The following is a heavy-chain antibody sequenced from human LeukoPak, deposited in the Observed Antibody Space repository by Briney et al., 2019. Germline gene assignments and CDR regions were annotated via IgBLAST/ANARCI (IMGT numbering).Heavy chain of an antibody. V-gene: IGHV3-23*01. J-gene: IGHJ4*02. CDR3: AILAGSAVAT. CDR1: GFTFSTSA. Sequence: GGTLRLSCAASGFTFSTSAMHWVRRAPGRGLEGVSTISGSGDNTYYPDSVKGRFTISRDNSKNTLYLQMNSLSAEDTSIYCCAILAGSAVATWGQGTLVTVSS. CDR2: ISGSGDNT. D-gene: IGHD6-13*01.